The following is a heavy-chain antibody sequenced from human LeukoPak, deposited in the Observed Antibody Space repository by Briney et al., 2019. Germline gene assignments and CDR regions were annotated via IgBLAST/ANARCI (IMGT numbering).Heavy chain of an antibody. V-gene: IGHV5-51*01. D-gene: IGHD3-10*01. J-gene: IGHJ3*02. CDR1: GYSFSTYW. CDR2: IYPSDSDA. Sequence: GESLKISCKGSGYSFSTYWIGWVRKMPGKGLEWMGIIYPSDSDARYSPSFQGQVTISADKSIDTAYLQWSSLKASDTAMYYCARDGPMVRGAVEDAFDIWGQGTMVTVSS. CDR3: ARDGPMVRGAVEDAFDI.